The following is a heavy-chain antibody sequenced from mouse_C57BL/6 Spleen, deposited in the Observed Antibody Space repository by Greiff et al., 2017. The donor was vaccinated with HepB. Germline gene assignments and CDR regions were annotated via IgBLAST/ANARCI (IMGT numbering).Heavy chain of an antibody. CDR1: GYTFTDYY. Sequence: VHLVESGAELVRPGASVKLSCKASGYTFTDYYINWVKQRPGQGLEWIARIYPGSGNTYYNEKFKGKATLTAEKSSSTAYMQLSSLTSEDSAVYFCARDYSKRGYYAMDYWGQGTSVTVSS. V-gene: IGHV1-76*01. J-gene: IGHJ4*01. D-gene: IGHD2-5*01. CDR2: IYPGSGNT. CDR3: ARDYSKRGYYAMDY.